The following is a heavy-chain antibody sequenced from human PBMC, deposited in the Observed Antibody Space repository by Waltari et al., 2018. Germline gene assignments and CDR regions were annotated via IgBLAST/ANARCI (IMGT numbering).Heavy chain of an antibody. CDR2: IYYSGST. Sequence: QLQLQESGPGLVKPSETLSLTCTVSGGSISSSSYYWGWLRQPPGKGLEWIGSIYYSGSTYYNPSLKSRVTISVDTSKNQFSLKLSSVTAADTAVYYCARHKRGYSGYDSALDYWGQGTLVTVSS. V-gene: IGHV4-39*01. D-gene: IGHD5-12*01. CDR3: ARHKRGYSGYDSALDY. CDR1: GGSISSSSYY. J-gene: IGHJ4*02.